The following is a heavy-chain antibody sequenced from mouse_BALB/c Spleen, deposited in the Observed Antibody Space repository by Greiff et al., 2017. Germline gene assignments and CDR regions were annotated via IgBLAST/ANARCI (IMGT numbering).Heavy chain of an antibody. CDR3: AIYGNHAMDY. D-gene: IGHD2-1*01. V-gene: IGHV1-69*02. Sequence: VQLQQPGAELVKPGAPVKLSCKASGYTFTSYWMNWVKQRPGRGLEWIGRIDPSDSETHYNQKFKDKATLTVDKSSSTAYIQLSSLTSEDSAVYYCAIYGNHAMDYWGQGTSVTVSS. CDR1: GYTFTSYW. CDR2: IDPSDSET. J-gene: IGHJ4*01.